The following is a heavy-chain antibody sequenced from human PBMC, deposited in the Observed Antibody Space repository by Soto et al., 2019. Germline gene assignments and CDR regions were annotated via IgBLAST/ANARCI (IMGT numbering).Heavy chain of an antibody. D-gene: IGHD3-3*01. CDR1: GGSFSGYY. J-gene: IGHJ6*03. Sequence: SETLSLTCAVYGGSFSGYYWSWIRQPPGKGLEWIGEINHSGSTNYNPSLKSRVTISVDTSKNQFSLKLSSVTAADTAVYYCARSLVRSHRAGYYIGRDYYYYMDVWGKGTTVTVSS. V-gene: IGHV4-34*01. CDR3: ARSLVRSHRAGYYIGRDYYYYMDV. CDR2: INHSGST.